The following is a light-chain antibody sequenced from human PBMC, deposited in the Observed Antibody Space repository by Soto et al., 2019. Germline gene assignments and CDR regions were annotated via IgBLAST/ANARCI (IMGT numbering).Light chain of an antibody. CDR1: QRIDNY. CDR2: AIS. J-gene: IGKJ5*01. Sequence: QMTQSPGALSASAGGGCSSTCRPSQRIDNYLNWYQQNPGKAPKLLIHAISTLESGIPSRFSGSGSGTDFTLTIDSLQPDDFATYYCQQTYITPYTFGQGTRLEIK. CDR3: QQTYITPYT. V-gene: IGKV1-39*01.